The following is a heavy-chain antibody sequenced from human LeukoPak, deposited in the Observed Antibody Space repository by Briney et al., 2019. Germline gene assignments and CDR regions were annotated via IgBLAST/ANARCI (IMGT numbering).Heavy chain of an antibody. CDR3: VAGKEK. CDR1: GFTFNNYW. J-gene: IGHJ4*02. V-gene: IGHV3-7*02. D-gene: IGHD6-19*01. Sequence: GESLRLSCAASGFTFNNYWMNWVRQAPGKGLEWVDMIKQGGSEKYYVDSVKGRFTISRDNAKKSLYLQMNSLRAEDTAVYYCVAGKEKWGQGTLVTVSS. CDR2: IKQGGSEK.